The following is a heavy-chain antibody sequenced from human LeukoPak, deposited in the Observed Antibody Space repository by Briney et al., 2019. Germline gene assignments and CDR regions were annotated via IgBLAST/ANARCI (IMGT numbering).Heavy chain of an antibody. J-gene: IGHJ5*02. CDR1: GFTFSTYW. CDR2: INSDGSST. D-gene: IGHD2-15*01. CDR3: TRRVDATRWYDP. V-gene: IGHV3-74*01. Sequence: GVSLRLSCAASGFTFSTYWMHWVRQAPGEGLVWVSRINSDGSSTNYADSVKGRFTISRDNAKNTLYLQMNSLRVEDTAVYYCTRRVDATRWYDPWGQGTLVTVSS.